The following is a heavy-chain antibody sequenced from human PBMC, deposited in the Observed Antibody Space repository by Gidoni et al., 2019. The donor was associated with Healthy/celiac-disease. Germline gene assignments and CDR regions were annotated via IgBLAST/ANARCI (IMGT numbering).Heavy chain of an antibody. J-gene: IGHJ4*02. Sequence: QVQLVESGGGVVQPGRSLRLSCAASGFTFSSYAMHWVRQAPGKGRAWVAVISYDGSNKYYADSVKGRFTISRDNSKNTLYLQMNSLRAEDTAVYYCARDGGIVVVVAATYFDYWGQGTLVTVSS. V-gene: IGHV3-30-3*01. CDR1: GFTFSSYA. CDR2: ISYDGSNK. D-gene: IGHD2-15*01. CDR3: ARDGGIVVVVAATYFDY.